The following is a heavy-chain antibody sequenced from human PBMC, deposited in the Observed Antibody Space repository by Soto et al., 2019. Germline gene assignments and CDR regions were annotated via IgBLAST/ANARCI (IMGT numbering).Heavy chain of an antibody. V-gene: IGHV3-33*01. J-gene: IGHJ4*02. D-gene: IGHD2-2*01. CDR3: ARDGVYCSSTSCYSDY. CDR2: IWYDGSNK. CDR1: GFTFSSYG. Sequence: GSLRLSCAASGFTFSSYGMHWVRQAPGKGLEWVAVIWYDGSNKYYADSVKGRFTISRDNSKNTLYLQMNSLRAEDTAVYYCARDGVYCSSTSCYSDYWGQGTLVTVSS.